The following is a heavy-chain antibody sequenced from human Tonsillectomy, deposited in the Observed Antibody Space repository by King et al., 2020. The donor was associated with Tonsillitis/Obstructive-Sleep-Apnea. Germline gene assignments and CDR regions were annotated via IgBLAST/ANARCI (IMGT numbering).Heavy chain of an antibody. CDR1: GYTFTSYA. D-gene: IGHD6-13*01. V-gene: IGHV1-3*01. Sequence: QLVQSGAEVKKPGASVKFSCKASGYTFTSYAMHWVRQAPGQRLEWMGWINAGNGNTKYSQKFQGRVTITRDTSASTAYMELSSLRSEDTAVYYCARDRGNSWSIDFWGQGTLVTVSS. J-gene: IGHJ4*02. CDR3: ARDRGNSWSIDF. CDR2: INAGNGNT.